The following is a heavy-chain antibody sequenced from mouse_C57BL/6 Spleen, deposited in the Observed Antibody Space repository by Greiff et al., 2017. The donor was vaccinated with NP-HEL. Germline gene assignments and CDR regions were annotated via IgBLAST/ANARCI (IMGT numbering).Heavy chain of an antibody. CDR2: ISDGGSYT. CDR3: ARANYGSSPAWFAY. CDR1: GFTFSSYA. D-gene: IGHD1-1*01. V-gene: IGHV5-4*03. Sequence: DVMLVESGGGLVKPGGSLKLSCAASGFTFSSYAMSWVRQTPEKRLEWVATISDGGSYTYYPDNVKGRFTISRDNAKNNLYLQMSHLKSEDTAMYYCARANYGSSPAWFAYWGQGTLVTVSA. J-gene: IGHJ3*01.